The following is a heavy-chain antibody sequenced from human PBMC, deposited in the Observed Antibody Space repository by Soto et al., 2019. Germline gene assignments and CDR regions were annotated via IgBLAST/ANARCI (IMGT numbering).Heavy chain of an antibody. Sequence: SVKVSCKASGGTFSSYASSWVRQAPGQGLEWMGGIIPIFGTANYAQKFQGRVTITADESTSTAYMELSSLRSEDTAVYYCARDYDIGAGYYYYYGMDVWGQGTTVTVSS. V-gene: IGHV1-69*13. D-gene: IGHD3-22*01. CDR1: GGTFSSYA. J-gene: IGHJ6*02. CDR2: IIPIFGTA. CDR3: ARDYDIGAGYYYYYGMDV.